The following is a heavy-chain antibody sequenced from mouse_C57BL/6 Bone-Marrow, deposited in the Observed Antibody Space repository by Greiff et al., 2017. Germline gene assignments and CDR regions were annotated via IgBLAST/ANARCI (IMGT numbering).Heavy chain of an antibody. Sequence: QVQLQQPGAELVKPGASVKLSCKASGYTFTSYWMHWVKQRPGQGLEWIGMIHPNSGSTNYNEKFKSKATLTVDKSSSTAYMQLSSLTSEDSAVYYCAPYDYDERRTPNQTLLFAYGGQGTLVTVSA. V-gene: IGHV1-64*01. D-gene: IGHD2-4*01. J-gene: IGHJ3*01. CDR1: GYTFTSYW. CDR2: IHPNSGST. CDR3: APYDYDERRTPNQTLLFAY.